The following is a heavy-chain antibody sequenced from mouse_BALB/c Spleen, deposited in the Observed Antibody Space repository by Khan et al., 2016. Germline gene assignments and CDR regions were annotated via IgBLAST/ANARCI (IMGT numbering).Heavy chain of an antibody. J-gene: IGHJ2*01. D-gene: IGHD2-14*01. CDR3: ASVNYRYYVDS. CDR1: GFTFSTYG. Sequence: DVERVESGGGLVPPGGSLKPSCAASGFTFSTYGMSWVRQTPDKRLELVATINSNGGSTYHPDSVKVRFTISRDNAKNTQYLQMSMLKSEDTAMCYCASVNYRYYVDSWGPGTTLTVSS. CDR2: INSNGGST. V-gene: IGHV5-6-3*01.